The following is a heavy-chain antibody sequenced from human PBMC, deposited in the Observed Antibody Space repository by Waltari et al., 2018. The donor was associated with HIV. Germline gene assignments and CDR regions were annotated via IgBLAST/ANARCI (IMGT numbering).Heavy chain of an antibody. V-gene: IGHV3-48*01. CDR1: GFSFISFC. J-gene: IGHJ4*02. CDR2: ISRYGNT. CDR3: ARDQDYSFDY. Sequence: EVQLVESGGGLVQPGGSLRLSCAASGFSFISFCLNWVRQAPGKGLEWISNISRYGNTHYPDSVKGRFTISRDNAKNSLYLQLNSLRAEDTAVYYCARDQDYSFDYWGQGTLVTVSS. D-gene: IGHD4-4*01.